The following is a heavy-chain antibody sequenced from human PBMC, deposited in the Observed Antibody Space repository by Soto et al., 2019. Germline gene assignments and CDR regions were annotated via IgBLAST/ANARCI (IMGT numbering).Heavy chain of an antibody. CDR1: GGSFSGYY. D-gene: IGHD5-12*01. Sequence: SETLSLTCAVYGGSFSGYYWSWIRQPPGKGLEWIGEINHSGSTNYNPSLKSRVTISVDTSKNQFSLKLSSVTAADTAVYYCARCADIVATTLWPFDFCGQRTLVTVSS. CDR2: INHSGST. V-gene: IGHV4-34*01. CDR3: ARCADIVATTLWPFDF. J-gene: IGHJ4*02.